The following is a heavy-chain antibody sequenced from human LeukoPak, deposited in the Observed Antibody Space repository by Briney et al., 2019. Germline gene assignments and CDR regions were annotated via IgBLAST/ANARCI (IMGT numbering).Heavy chain of an antibody. J-gene: IGHJ4*02. D-gene: IGHD3-3*01. CDR2: IYWNDDK. CDR1: GFSLSTGGVG. CDR3: AHIYGITIFGVH. V-gene: IGHV2-5*01. Sequence: SGPTLVNPTQTLTLTCTFSGFSLSTGGVGVGWIRQPPGKALEWLALIYWNDDKRYSPSLKSRLTITKDTSKNQVVLAMTNMDPVDTATYYCAHIYGITIFGVHWGQGTLVTVSS.